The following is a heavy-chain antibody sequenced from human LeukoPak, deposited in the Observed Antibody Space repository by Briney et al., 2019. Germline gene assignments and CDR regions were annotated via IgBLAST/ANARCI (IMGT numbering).Heavy chain of an antibody. CDR3: ARAVTTGDPDYYYYGMDV. D-gene: IGHD4-17*01. CDR2: FYPGDSDT. CDR1: GYSFTSYW. Sequence: GESLKISCKGSGYSFTSYWIGWVRQMPGKGLEWMGIFYPGDSDTRYSPSFQGQVTISADKSISTAYLQWSSLKASDTAMYYCARAVTTGDPDYYYYGMDVWGQGTTVTVSS. J-gene: IGHJ6*02. V-gene: IGHV5-51*01.